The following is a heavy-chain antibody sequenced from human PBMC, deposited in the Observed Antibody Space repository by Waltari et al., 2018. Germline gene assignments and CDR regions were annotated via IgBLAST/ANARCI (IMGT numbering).Heavy chain of an antibody. CDR1: GFTFSRYA. Sequence: QVQLVASGGGVVQPGRSLRLSCSGSGFTFSRYALHWLRQAPGKGLEGGAVISYDENNRHYANSVKGRFTISRDNSKSTVYLQMVSLSAEDTAIYYCARDALGDYSNWFDPWGQGTRVTVSS. J-gene: IGHJ5*02. D-gene: IGHD4-17*01. CDR3: ARDALGDYSNWFDP. CDR2: ISYDENNR. V-gene: IGHV3-30*01.